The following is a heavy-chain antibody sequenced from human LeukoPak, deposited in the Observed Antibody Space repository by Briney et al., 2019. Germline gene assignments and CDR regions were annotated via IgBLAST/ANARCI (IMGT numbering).Heavy chain of an antibody. CDR2: IRGSGGST. CDR3: AKVPWGAGVGYFDY. J-gene: IGHJ4*02. Sequence: GRSLRLSCAASGFTFSSYAMSWVRQAPGNGLEWVSAIRGSGGSTYYADSVKGRFTISRDNSKNTLYLQMNSLRAEDTAVYYCAKVPWGAGVGYFDYWGQGTLVTVSS. CDR1: GFTFSSYA. D-gene: IGHD3-10*01. V-gene: IGHV3-23*01.